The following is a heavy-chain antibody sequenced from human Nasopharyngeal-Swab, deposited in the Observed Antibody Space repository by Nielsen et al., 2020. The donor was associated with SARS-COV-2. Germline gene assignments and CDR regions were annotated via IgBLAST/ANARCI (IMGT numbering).Heavy chain of an antibody. D-gene: IGHD1-26*01. CDR3: ARGGGSYLHFDH. J-gene: IGHJ4*02. CDR1: GFTFSSYS. Sequence: GGSLRLSCAASGFTFSSYSMNWVRQAPGKGLEWVSSISSSSSYIYYADSVKGRFTISRDNAKNSLYLQMNSLRAEDTAVYYCARGGGSYLHFDHWGQGTLVTVSS. CDR2: ISSSSSYI. V-gene: IGHV3-21*01.